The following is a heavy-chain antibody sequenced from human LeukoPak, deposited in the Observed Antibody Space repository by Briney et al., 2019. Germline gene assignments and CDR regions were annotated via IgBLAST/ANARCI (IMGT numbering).Heavy chain of an antibody. CDR2: ISSSSSYI. J-gene: IGHJ6*02. Sequence: GGSLRLSCAASGFTFSSYSMSWVRQAPGKGLEWVSSISSSSSYIYYADSVKGRFTISRDNAKNSLYLQMNSLRAEDTAVYYCARGNDFWSGPGYYYYGMDVWGQGTTVTVSS. CDR1: GFTFSSYS. D-gene: IGHD3-3*01. V-gene: IGHV3-21*01. CDR3: ARGNDFWSGPGYYYYGMDV.